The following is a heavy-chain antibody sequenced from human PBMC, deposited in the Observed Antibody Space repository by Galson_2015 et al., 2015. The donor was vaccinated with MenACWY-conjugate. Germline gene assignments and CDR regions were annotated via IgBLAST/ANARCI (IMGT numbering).Heavy chain of an antibody. V-gene: IGHV3-23*01. CDR3: ARDRSGAGSRPYPSDY. D-gene: IGHD6-19*01. Sequence: SLRLSCAASGFTFSTDAMSWVRQAPGKGLEWVSGISASGDRTYYADSVKGRFTISRDNSKSTLDLQMNGLRGEDTAVYYCARDRSGAGSRPYPSDYWGQGTLVTVSS. CDR1: GFTFSTDA. CDR2: ISASGDRT. J-gene: IGHJ4*02.